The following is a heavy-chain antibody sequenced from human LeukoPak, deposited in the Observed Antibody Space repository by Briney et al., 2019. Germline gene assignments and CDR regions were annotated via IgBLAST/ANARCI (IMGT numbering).Heavy chain of an antibody. V-gene: IGHV1-2*02. CDR3: ALEPIALSI. CDR1: GDTFTGYY. J-gene: IGHJ3*01. D-gene: IGHD3-3*01. Sequence: ASVKVSCKASGDTFTGYYMHWVRQAPGQGLEWMGWINPNTGGTESAQKFRGRVTMTRDTSISTAYMELSRLRSDDTAVYYCALEPIALSIWGQGTMVTVSS. CDR2: INPNTGGT.